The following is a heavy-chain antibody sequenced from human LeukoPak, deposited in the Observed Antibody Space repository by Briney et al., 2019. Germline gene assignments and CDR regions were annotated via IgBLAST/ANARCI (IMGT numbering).Heavy chain of an antibody. CDR1: GLTFDDYA. D-gene: IGHD3-9*01. V-gene: IGHV3-9*03. Sequence: GRSLRLSCAASGLTFDDYAMHWVRQAPGKGLEWVSGISWNSGSIGYADSVKGRFTISRDNAKNSLYLQMNSLRAEDMALYYCAKARGYDILTGYSYFDYWGQGTLVTVSS. J-gene: IGHJ4*02. CDR3: AKARGYDILTGYSYFDY. CDR2: ISWNSGSI.